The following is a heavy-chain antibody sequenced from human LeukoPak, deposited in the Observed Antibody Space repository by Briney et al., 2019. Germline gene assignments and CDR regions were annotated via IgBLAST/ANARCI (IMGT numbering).Heavy chain of an antibody. Sequence: GGSLRLSCAASGFTFSSYSMNWVRQAPGKGLEWVSYISSSSSTIYYADSVKGRFTISRDNAKNSLYLQMNSLRAEDTAVYYCARDQFPYALAAGAFDIWGQGTMVTVSS. CDR2: ISSSSSTI. CDR1: GFTFSSYS. D-gene: IGHD6-25*01. CDR3: ARDQFPYALAAGAFDI. V-gene: IGHV3-48*04. J-gene: IGHJ3*02.